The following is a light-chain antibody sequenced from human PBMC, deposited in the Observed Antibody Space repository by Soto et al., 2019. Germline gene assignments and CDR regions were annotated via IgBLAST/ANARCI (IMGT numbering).Light chain of an antibody. CDR3: QQYGNLPLS. CDR1: QDINIY. V-gene: IGKV1-33*01. J-gene: IGKJ4*01. Sequence: DIQMTQSPSSLSAFVGDRVTITCQASQDINIYLNWYQQKPGKAPKLLIYDASNLATGVASKFSGGRSVTDFTFTISSLQPEDIATYYCQQYGNLPLSFGGGTKVEIK. CDR2: DAS.